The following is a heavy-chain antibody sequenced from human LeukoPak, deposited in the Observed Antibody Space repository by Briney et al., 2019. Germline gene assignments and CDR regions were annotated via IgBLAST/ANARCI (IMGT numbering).Heavy chain of an antibody. Sequence: SETLSLTCAVYGGSFSGYYWSWIRQPPGKGLEWIGEINHSGSTNYNPSLKSRVTISVDTSKNQFSLKLSSVTAADTAVYYCARGRTTTVATKFVNYWGQETLVTVSS. CDR3: ARGRTTTVATKFVNY. CDR1: GGSFSGYY. J-gene: IGHJ4*02. V-gene: IGHV4-34*01. CDR2: INHSGST. D-gene: IGHD4-17*01.